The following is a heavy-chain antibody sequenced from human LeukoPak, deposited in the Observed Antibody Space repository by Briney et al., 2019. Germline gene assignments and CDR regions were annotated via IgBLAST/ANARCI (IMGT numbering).Heavy chain of an antibody. V-gene: IGHV4-4*07. CDR1: GGSISSYY. Sequence: PSETLSLTCSVSGGSISSYYWSWIRQPAGKGLEWIGRIYSSGSTNYSPSLKSRVTMSVDTSKNQFSLKLSSVTAADMAVYYCARANYDGSVYDYWGQGTLVTVSS. CDR3: ARANYDGSVYDY. CDR2: IYSSGST. J-gene: IGHJ4*02. D-gene: IGHD3-22*01.